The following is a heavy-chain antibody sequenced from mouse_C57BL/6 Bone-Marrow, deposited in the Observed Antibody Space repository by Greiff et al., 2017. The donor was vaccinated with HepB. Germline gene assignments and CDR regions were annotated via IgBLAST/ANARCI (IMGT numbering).Heavy chain of an antibody. J-gene: IGHJ3*01. CDR3: ADITTVVEGAY. Sequence: QVQLQQPGAELVKPGASVKLSCKASGYTFTSYWMHWVKQRPGQGLEWIGMIHPNSGSTNYNEKFKSKATLTVDKTSSTAYMQLRSLTSEDSAVYYCADITTVVEGAYWGQGTLVTVSA. CDR2: IHPNSGST. V-gene: IGHV1-64*01. D-gene: IGHD1-1*01. CDR1: GYTFTSYW.